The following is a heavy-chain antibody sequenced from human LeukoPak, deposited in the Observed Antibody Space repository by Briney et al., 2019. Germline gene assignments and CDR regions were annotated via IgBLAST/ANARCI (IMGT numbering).Heavy chain of an antibody. J-gene: IGHJ3*02. CDR3: ARWSGYYYDSSGSDDVFDI. CDR1: GGSISSYY. D-gene: IGHD3-22*01. CDR2: IYYSGST. V-gene: IGHV4-59*01. Sequence: SETLSLTCTVSGGSISSYYWSWIRQPPGKGLEWIGYIYYSGSTNYNPSLKSRVTISVDTSKNQFSLKLSSVTAADTAVYYCARWSGYYYDSSGSDDVFDIWGQGTMVTVSS.